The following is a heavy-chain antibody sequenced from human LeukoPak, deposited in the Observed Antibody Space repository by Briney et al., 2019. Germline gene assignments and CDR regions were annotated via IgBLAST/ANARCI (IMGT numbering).Heavy chain of an antibody. Sequence: PGGSLRLSCAASGFIFSNYGMHWVRHSPDKGLEWVTFIRFDGSTQYYADSVKGRFTISRDNSKDTLYLQMSSLRLGDTGVYYCAKEGGDGSPFDYWGQGILVTVSS. V-gene: IGHV3-30*02. J-gene: IGHJ4*02. CDR3: AKEGGDGSPFDY. CDR2: IRFDGSTQ. D-gene: IGHD5-24*01. CDR1: GFIFSNYG.